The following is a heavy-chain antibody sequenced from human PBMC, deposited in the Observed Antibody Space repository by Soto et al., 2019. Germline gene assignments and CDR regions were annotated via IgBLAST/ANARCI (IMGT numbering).Heavy chain of an antibody. J-gene: IGHJ5*02. CDR2: ISAHKGNV. CDR1: GYTFSSYG. D-gene: IGHD6-19*01. Sequence: QVQLVQSGAEVKKPGASVKVSCKASGYTFSSYGISWVRQAPGQGLEWMGWISAHKGNVKYAQKLQGRVTLTTDTSTGTAYMDLRSLRSDDTAVYYCARDLGGWSTGWFDPWGPGTLVTGSS. V-gene: IGHV1-18*01. CDR3: ARDLGGWSTGWFDP.